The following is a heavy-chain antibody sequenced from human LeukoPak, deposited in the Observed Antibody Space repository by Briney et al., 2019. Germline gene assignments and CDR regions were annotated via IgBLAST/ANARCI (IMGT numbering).Heavy chain of an antibody. CDR1: GFTFRNHG. CDR2: VWYDGSNK. Sequence: GRSLRLSCAASGFTFRNHGMHWVRQAPGKGLEWVAVVWYDGSNKYYADSVKGRFTISRDNSKNTVNLQVDSLRAEDTAVYYCARDIASVRFDYWGQGTLVSVSS. CDR3: ARDIASVRFDY. V-gene: IGHV3-33*01. D-gene: IGHD2-21*01. J-gene: IGHJ4*02.